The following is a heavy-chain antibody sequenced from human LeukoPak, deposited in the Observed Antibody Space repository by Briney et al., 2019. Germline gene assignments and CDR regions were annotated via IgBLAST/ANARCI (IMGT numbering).Heavy chain of an antibody. CDR1: GGTFSSYA. V-gene: IGHV1-69*05. Sequence: SVKVSCKASGGTFSSYAISWVRQAPGQGLEWMGRIISIFGTANYAQKFQGRLTITTDESTSTAYMELTSLRSEDPAVYYCARVIWDSGSYHDAFDIWGQGTMVTVSS. CDR3: ARVIWDSGSYHDAFDI. D-gene: IGHD1-26*01. J-gene: IGHJ3*02. CDR2: IISIFGTA.